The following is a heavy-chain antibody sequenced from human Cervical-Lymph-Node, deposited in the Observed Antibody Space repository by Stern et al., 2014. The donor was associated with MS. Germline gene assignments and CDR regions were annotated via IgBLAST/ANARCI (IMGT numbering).Heavy chain of an antibody. CDR1: GFTFNNHA. Sequence: EVQLVESGGLLVQPGGSLRLSCAASGFTFNNHAMTWVRQAPGKGLEWVSAISGGGFSTYYADSVKGRFTISRDNSKNTLYLQMDSLRAEDTAMYYCAKGPGGAWYKGFSDSWGQGTLVIVSS. D-gene: IGHD6-19*01. CDR3: AKGPGGAWYKGFSDS. J-gene: IGHJ5*01. CDR2: ISGGGFST. V-gene: IGHV3-23*04.